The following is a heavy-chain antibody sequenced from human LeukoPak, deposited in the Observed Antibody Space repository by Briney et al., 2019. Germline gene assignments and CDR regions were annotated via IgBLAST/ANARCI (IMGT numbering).Heavy chain of an antibody. CDR3: ARGPGYCSSTSCYGAGWLDY. J-gene: IGHJ4*02. CDR2: INHSGST. V-gene: IGHV4-34*01. D-gene: IGHD2-2*01. Sequence: SETLSLTCAVYGVSFSGYYWSWIRQPPGKGLEWIGEINHSGSTNYNPSLKSRVTISVDTSKNQFSLKLSSVTAADTAVYYCARGPGYCSSTSCYGAGWLDYWGQGTLVTVSS. CDR1: GVSFSGYY.